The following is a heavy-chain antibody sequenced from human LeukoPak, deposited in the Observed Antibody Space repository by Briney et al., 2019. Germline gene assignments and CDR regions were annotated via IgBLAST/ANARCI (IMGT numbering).Heavy chain of an antibody. CDR2: ISSSSNII. D-gene: IGHD3-22*01. J-gene: IGHJ4*02. Sequence: GGSLRLSCAASTFTFSTYSMNWVRQAPGKGLEWVSYISSSSNIIYYADSVKGRFTISRDNARTSLYLHMNSLRDEDTAVYYCASSSSYKAPYDSNIEYWGQGTLVTVSS. CDR3: ASSSSYKAPYDSNIEY. V-gene: IGHV3-48*02. CDR1: TFTFSTYS.